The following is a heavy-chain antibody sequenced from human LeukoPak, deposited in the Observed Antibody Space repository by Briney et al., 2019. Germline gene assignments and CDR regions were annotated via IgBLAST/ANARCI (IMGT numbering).Heavy chain of an antibody. CDR2: INHSGST. V-gene: IGHV4-34*01. CDR1: GGSFSGYY. Sequence: SETLSLTRAVYGGSFSGYYWSWIRQPPGKGLEWIGEINHSGSTNYNPSLKSRVTISVDTSKNQFSLKLISVTAADTAVYYCARGGRLKVNWFDPWGQGTLVTVSS. J-gene: IGHJ5*02. CDR3: ARGGRLKVNWFDP.